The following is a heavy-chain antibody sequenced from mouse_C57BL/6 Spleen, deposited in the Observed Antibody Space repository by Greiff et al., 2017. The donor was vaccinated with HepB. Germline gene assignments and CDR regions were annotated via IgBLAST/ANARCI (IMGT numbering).Heavy chain of an antibody. D-gene: IGHD2-5*01. CDR1: GFTFSDYG. CDR3: ASYSNLYWYFDV. CDR2: ISNLAYSI. J-gene: IGHJ1*03. Sequence: EVMLVESGGGLVQPGGSLKLSCAASGFTFSDYGMAWVRQAPRKGPEWVAFISNLAYSIYYADTVTGRFTISRENAKNTLYLEMSSLRSEDTAMYYCASYSNLYWYFDVWGTGTTVTVSS. V-gene: IGHV5-15*01.